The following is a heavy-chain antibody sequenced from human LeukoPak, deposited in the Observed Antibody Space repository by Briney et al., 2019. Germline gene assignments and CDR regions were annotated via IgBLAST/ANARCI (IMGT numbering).Heavy chain of an antibody. CDR1: GGSISSGEYY. CDR2: IYYSGNT. D-gene: IGHD6-13*01. V-gene: IGHV4-39*07. CDR3: ARGRGAAAGDFDY. J-gene: IGHJ4*02. Sequence: SETLSLTCTVSGGSISSGEYYWGWIRQPPGKGLEWIGSIYYSGNTYYNPSLKSRVTISVDTSKNQFSLKLSSVTAADTAVYYCARGRGAAAGDFDYWGQGTLVTVSS.